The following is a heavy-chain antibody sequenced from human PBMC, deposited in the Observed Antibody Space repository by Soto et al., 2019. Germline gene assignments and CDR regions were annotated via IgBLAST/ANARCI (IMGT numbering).Heavy chain of an antibody. CDR3: PRDLRAPLVATALPYYIDV. D-gene: IGHD2-15*01. CDR2: ISSRRSDI. J-gene: IGHJ6*03. V-gene: IGHV3-21*01. Sequence: PGGSLRLSCAASGFTLSSYSMNWGRQAPGKGLGWVSSISSRRSDIYSAGSVKGRFTISRANAKNPLYLQMNSLRAEDTPVYYCPRDLRAPLVATALPYYIDVWGTGTPVTVSS. CDR1: GFTLSSYS.